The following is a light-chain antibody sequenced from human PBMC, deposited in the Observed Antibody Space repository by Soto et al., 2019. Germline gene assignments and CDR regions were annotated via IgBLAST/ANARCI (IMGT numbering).Light chain of an antibody. CDR1: QGISSY. CDR3: RQLNNYPRT. Sequence: DIQLTQSPSFLSASVGDRVTITCRASQGISSYLAWYQQKPGKAPKLLISTASTLQSGVPSRFSGSGSGTEFTLTISSLQPEDFATYYCRQLNNYPRTFGQGTKV. CDR2: TAS. J-gene: IGKJ1*01. V-gene: IGKV1-9*01.